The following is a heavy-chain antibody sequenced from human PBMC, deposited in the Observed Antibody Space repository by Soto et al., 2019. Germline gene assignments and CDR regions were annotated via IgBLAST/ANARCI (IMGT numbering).Heavy chain of an antibody. D-gene: IGHD3-3*01. CDR3: ARGDFWSGFLFDY. V-gene: IGHV4-31*03. Sequence: SETLSLTCTVSGGSISSGGYYWSWIRQHPGKGLEWIGYIYYSGSTYYNPSLKSRVTISVDTSKNQFSLKLSSVSAADTAVYYCARGDFWSGFLFDYWGQGTLVTVSS. CDR2: IYYSGST. J-gene: IGHJ4*02. CDR1: GGSISSGGYY.